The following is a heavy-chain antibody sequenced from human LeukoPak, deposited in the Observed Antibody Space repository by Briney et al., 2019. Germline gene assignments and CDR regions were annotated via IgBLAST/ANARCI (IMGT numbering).Heavy chain of an antibody. CDR1: GFSFSSYA. D-gene: IGHD3-10*01. V-gene: IGHV3-23*01. J-gene: IGHJ2*01. CDR2: INGNGGST. CDR3: AKDWGTSYFGSGSYGGYRYFDL. Sequence: GGSLRLSCAASGFSFSSYALSWVRQAPGKGLEWVSDINGNGGSTYYADSVKGRFTISRDNSKNTVYLQMSSLRAEDTAVYYCAKDWGTSYFGSGSYGGYRYFDLWGRGTLVTVSS.